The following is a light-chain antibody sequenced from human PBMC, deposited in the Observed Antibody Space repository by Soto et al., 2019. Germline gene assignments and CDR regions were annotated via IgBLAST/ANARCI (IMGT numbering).Light chain of an antibody. V-gene: IGKV3-20*01. J-gene: IGKJ1*01. CDR3: QDYGTSAPST. Sequence: EVVLTQSPGTLSLSPGERATLSCRASQNIRGNELAWYQQKPGQAPRLLIYRGSSRATGIPDRFSGRGSGTDFTLTISRLDPEDFAVYSCQDYGTSAPSTFGQGPNVEIK. CDR1: QNIRGNE. CDR2: RGS.